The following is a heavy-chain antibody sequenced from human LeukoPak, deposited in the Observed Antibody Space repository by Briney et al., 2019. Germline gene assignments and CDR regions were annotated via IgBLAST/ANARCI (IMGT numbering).Heavy chain of an antibody. V-gene: IGHV3-30*02. CDR2: IRNDGSDK. Sequence: GGSLRLSCAASGFTFSSYGMHWVRQAPGKGLEWVAFIRNDGSDKYHADSVKGRFTISRDNSKNTLYLQMNSPRTEDTAVYYCANEWLHVSGSYKANNWGQGTLVTVSS. CDR3: ANEWLHVSGSYKANN. D-gene: IGHD3-10*01. CDR1: GFTFSSYG. J-gene: IGHJ4*02.